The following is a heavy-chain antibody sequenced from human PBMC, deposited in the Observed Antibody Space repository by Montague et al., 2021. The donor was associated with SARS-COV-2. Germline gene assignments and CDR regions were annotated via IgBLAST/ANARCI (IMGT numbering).Heavy chain of an antibody. CDR3: AHLHTGFWSAYYST. Sequence: PALVKPTQTLTLTCTFSGFSLSTSAVGVGWIRQPPGKALQWLALIYWDDDKRYSPSLKTRLTVTKDTSKNQVVLTVTNMDSVDTATYYCAHLHTGFWSAYYSTWGQGTLVTVSS. CDR2: IYWDDDK. D-gene: IGHD3-3*01. CDR1: GFSLSTSAVG. J-gene: IGHJ4*02. V-gene: IGHV2-5*02.